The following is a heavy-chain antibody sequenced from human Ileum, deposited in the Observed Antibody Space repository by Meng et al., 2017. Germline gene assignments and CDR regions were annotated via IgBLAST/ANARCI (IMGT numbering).Heavy chain of an antibody. CDR3: AHKTTVTTSGRGLFDY. Sequence: QITLKDSGPTLVQPTQTLTLTCTFSGFSLSTSGVGVGWIRQPPGKALEWLALIYWDDDKRYSQSLKSRLTITKDTSKNQVVLTMTNMDPVDTATYYCAHKTTVTTSGRGLFDYWGQGTLVTVSS. V-gene: IGHV2-5*02. CDR2: IYWDDDK. D-gene: IGHD4-11*01. CDR1: GFSLSTSGVG. J-gene: IGHJ4*02.